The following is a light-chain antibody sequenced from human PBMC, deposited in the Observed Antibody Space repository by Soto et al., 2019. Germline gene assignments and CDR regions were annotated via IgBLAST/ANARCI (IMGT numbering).Light chain of an antibody. CDR3: QQYNSYSQP. Sequence: DIQMTQSPSTLSASVGDRVTITCWASQSISSWLAWYEQKPGKAPKLLIYDASGLETGVPSRFSGSGSGTEVALTFSHLQPDGFAPYYCQQYNSYSQPFGGGTKVEIK. CDR2: DAS. V-gene: IGKV1-5*01. CDR1: QSISSW. J-gene: IGKJ4*01.